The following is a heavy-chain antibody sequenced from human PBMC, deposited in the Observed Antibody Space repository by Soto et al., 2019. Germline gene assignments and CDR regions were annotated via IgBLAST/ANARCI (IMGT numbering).Heavy chain of an antibody. CDR1: GFIFGNYM. Sequence: EVQLLESGGGLVQPGESLRLSCAVSGFIFGNYMMTWVRQAPVKGLEWVSTISESGDSTYYADSVKGRFTISRDSSKNTLYLQMDSLGAEDTAVYYCAPHVYCSGGSCHYDAFDIRGQGTMVTVSS. V-gene: IGHV3-23*01. CDR2: ISESGDST. CDR3: APHVYCSGGSCHYDAFDI. J-gene: IGHJ3*02. D-gene: IGHD2-15*01.